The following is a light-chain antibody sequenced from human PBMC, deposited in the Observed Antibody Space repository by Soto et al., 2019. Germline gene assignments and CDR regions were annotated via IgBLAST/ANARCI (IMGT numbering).Light chain of an antibody. J-gene: IGLJ1*01. CDR1: SSDVGIYNL. CDR3: SSYARGATYV. Sequence: QSALTXPAXVSGSPGQSITISCTGTSSDVGIYNLVSWYQQHPGKAPKLMIYEDNKRPSGVSHRFSGSKSXXXXXXXXSGXQAEDEADYYCSSYARGATYVF. CDR2: EDN. V-gene: IGLV2-23*01.